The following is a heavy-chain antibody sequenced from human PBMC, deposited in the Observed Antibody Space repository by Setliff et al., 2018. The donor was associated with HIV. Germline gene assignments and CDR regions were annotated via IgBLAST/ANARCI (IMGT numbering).Heavy chain of an antibody. V-gene: IGHV4-38-2*01. D-gene: IGHD2-15*01. CDR1: GYSISIGYY. J-gene: IGHJ5*02. CDR2: IYYSGST. CDR3: ARAPFRGGSFGWFDP. Sequence: SETLSLTCAVSGYSISIGYYWGWIRQAPGKGLEWIGYIYYSGSTYYNPSLKSRVTISVDTSKNQFSLNLTSVTAADTAVYYCARAPFRGGSFGWFDPWGQGTLVTVSS.